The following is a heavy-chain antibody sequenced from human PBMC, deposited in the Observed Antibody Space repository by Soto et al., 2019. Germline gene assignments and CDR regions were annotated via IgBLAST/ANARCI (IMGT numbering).Heavy chain of an antibody. CDR1: GYTFTGYY. D-gene: IGHD3-9*01. Sequence: ASVKVSCKASGYTFTGYYMHWVRQAPGQGLEWMGWINPNSGGTNYAQKFQGWVTMTRDTSISTAYMELSRLRSDDTAVYHCARGGILTGYNYYYGMDVWGQGTTVTVSS. J-gene: IGHJ6*02. V-gene: IGHV1-2*04. CDR2: INPNSGGT. CDR3: ARGGILTGYNYYYGMDV.